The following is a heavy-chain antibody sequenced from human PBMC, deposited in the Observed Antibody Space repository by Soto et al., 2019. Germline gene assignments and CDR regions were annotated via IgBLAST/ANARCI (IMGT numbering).Heavy chain of an antibody. Sequence: PGGSLRLSCAASGFTFSSYAMSWVRQAPGKGLEWVSAISGSGGSTYYADSVKGRFTISRDNSKNTLYLQMNSLRAEDTAVYYCAKDLIRWTSHLPLYRDYYFDYWGQGTLVTVSS. V-gene: IGHV3-23*01. J-gene: IGHJ4*02. CDR3: AKDLIRWTSHLPLYRDYYFDY. CDR2: ISGSGGST. D-gene: IGHD2-2*01. CDR1: GFTFSSYA.